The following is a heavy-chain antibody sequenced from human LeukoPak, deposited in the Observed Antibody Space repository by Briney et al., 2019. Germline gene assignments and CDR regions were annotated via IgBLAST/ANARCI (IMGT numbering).Heavy chain of an antibody. Sequence: GGSLRLSCTASGFIFNNYGMHWVRQAPGKGLEWVAVIWYDGSKIYYTDSVKGRFTISRDSSKNTLYLQANSLRVEDTAVYYCAREFAPYYFDYWGRGTLVTVSS. CDR2: IWYDGSKI. V-gene: IGHV3-33*01. CDR1: GFIFNNYG. D-gene: IGHD3-10*01. J-gene: IGHJ4*02. CDR3: AREFAPYYFDY.